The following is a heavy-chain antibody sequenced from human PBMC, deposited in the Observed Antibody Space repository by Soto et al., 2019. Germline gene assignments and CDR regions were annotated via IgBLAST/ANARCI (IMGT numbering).Heavy chain of an antibody. CDR1: GFTFSSKS. D-gene: IGHD6-13*01. CDR3: ARDESSSMYYFAY. Sequence: EVQLLESGGGLVQPGGFLRLSCAASGFTFSSKSMSLVRQPPGKGLEWVSGISGSGGSTYYADSVKGRFTISRDNSKNTLFLQMNSLRVEDTAVYYCARDESSSMYYFAYWGQGTLVTVSS. CDR2: ISGSGGST. J-gene: IGHJ4*02. V-gene: IGHV3-23*01.